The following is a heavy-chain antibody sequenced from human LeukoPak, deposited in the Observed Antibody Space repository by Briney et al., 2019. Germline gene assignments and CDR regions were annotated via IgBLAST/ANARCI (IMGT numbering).Heavy chain of an antibody. Sequence: VASVKVSCKASGYTFTSYDINWVRQATGQGLEWMGWMNPNSGNTGYAQKFQGRVTITRNTSISTAYMELSSLRSEDTAVYYCARGRQLIAAVGRYFDYWGQGTLVTVSS. V-gene: IGHV1-8*03. D-gene: IGHD6-13*01. CDR2: MNPNSGNT. CDR3: ARGRQLIAAVGRYFDY. CDR1: GYTFTSYD. J-gene: IGHJ4*02.